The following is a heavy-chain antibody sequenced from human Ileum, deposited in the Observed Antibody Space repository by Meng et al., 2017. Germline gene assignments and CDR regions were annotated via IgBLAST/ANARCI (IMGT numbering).Heavy chain of an antibody. J-gene: IGHJ2*01. Sequence: VQLQQWGAGLFRPSATLSPTCGVYGGAFSAYYWPWIRQPPGKGLEWIGEINHSATTYYSPSLMGRVSVSVDTSKNQFSLKLTSVTAADTAVYYCARSERSVYWYFDLWGRGTLVTVSS. D-gene: IGHD1-26*01. V-gene: IGHV4-34*01. CDR3: ARSERSVYWYFDL. CDR1: GGAFSAYY. CDR2: INHSATT.